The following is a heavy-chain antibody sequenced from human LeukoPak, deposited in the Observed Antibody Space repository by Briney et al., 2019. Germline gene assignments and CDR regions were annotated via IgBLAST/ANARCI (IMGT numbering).Heavy chain of an antibody. D-gene: IGHD1-26*01. Sequence: PGGSLRLSCAASGFTFTNYAMSWVRQTPGKGLEWVSATVGSGPDTYHADSVKGRFTVSRDNSKNTLYLQMNSLRAEDTAVYYCAKGGSYYFDYWGQGTLVTVSS. V-gene: IGHV3-23*01. J-gene: IGHJ4*02. CDR2: TVGSGPDT. CDR3: AKGGSYYFDY. CDR1: GFTFTNYA.